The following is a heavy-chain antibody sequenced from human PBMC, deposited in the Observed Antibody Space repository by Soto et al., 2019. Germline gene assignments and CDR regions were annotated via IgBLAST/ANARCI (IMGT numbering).Heavy chain of an antibody. CDR1: GGSISSSNW. D-gene: IGHD5-18*01. Sequence: SETLSLTCAVSGGSISSSNWWTWVRQTPGEGLEWIGEIYHSGSTNYNPSIKSRVTISVDTSKNQFSLKLSSVTAADTAVYYWASVVHTAMVFGYWDQGTLVTVSS. CDR2: IYHSGST. J-gene: IGHJ4*02. CDR3: ASVVHTAMVFGY. V-gene: IGHV4-4*02.